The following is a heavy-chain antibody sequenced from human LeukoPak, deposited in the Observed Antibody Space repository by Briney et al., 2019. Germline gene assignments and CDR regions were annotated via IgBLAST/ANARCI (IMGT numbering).Heavy chain of an antibody. CDR3: ATRAPRYCSSTSCYWGRASWFDP. CDR2: INHSGRI. Sequence: SETLSLSCAVYGGAFSGYYWSCSRQSPSQELEWGGEINHSGRINHTPSLKSRVTISVDTSKNQFSLKLSSVTAADTAVYYCATRAPRYCSSTSCYWGRASWFDPWGQGTLVTVSS. V-gene: IGHV4-34*01. CDR1: GGAFSGYY. D-gene: IGHD2-2*01. J-gene: IGHJ5*02.